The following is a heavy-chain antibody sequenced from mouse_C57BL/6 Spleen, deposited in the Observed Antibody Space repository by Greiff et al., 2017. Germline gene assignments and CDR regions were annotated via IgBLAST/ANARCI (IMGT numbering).Heavy chain of an antibody. Sequence: EVQRVESEGGLVQPGSSMKLSCTASGFTFSDYYMAWVRQVPEKGLEWVANINYDGSSTYYLDSLKSRFIISRDNAKNILYLQMSSLKSEDTATYYCARMAGRGLAYWGQGTLVTVSA. D-gene: IGHD3-3*01. J-gene: IGHJ3*01. CDR2: INYDGSST. CDR3: ARMAGRGLAY. V-gene: IGHV5-16*01. CDR1: GFTFSDYY.